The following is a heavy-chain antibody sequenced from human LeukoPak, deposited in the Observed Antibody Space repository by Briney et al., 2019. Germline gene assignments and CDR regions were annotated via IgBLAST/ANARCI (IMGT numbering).Heavy chain of an antibody. CDR1: GYTFTDYA. CDR3: AREEPWGSAYGDV. V-gene: IGHV1-3*03. J-gene: IGHJ6*03. Sequence: ASVKVSCKASGYTFTDYAIHWVRQAPGQRLEWMGWINAGNGNTKYSQELQDRVTISRDISANIAYMELSSLRSEDTAVYYCAREEPWGSAYGDVWAKGTTVTVSS. D-gene: IGHD1-14*01. CDR2: INAGNGNT.